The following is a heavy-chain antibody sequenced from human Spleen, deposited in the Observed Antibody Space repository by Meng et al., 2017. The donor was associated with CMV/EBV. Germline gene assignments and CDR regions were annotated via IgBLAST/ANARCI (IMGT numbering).Heavy chain of an antibody. CDR1: RFTFKNYT. CDR2: ISGSTI. CDR3: ARKDDWNYKLDY. D-gene: IGHD1-7*01. V-gene: IGHV3-69-1*02. J-gene: IGHJ4*02. Sequence: GESLKISCAASRFTFKNYTMSWVRQAPGKGLEWVSAISGSTIYYADSVKGRFTISRDNAKNSLYLQMNSLRAEDTAVYYCARKDDWNYKLDYWGQGTLVTVSS.